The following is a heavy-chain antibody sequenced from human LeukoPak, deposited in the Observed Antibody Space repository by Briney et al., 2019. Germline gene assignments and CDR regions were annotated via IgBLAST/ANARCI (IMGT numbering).Heavy chain of an antibody. J-gene: IGHJ4*02. CDR2: ISYDGSNK. D-gene: IGHD3-3*01. Sequence: GGSLRLSCAASGFTFSSYAMHWVRQAPGKGLEWVALISYDGSNKYYADSVKGRFTISRDNSKNTLYLQMNSLRAEDTAVYYCAKDQEDFWSGYSDWGQGTLVTVSS. CDR3: AKDQEDFWSGYSD. CDR1: GFTFSSYA. V-gene: IGHV3-30-3*01.